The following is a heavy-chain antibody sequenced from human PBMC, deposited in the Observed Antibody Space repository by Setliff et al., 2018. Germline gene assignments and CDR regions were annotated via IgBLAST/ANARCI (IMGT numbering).Heavy chain of an antibody. CDR3: ARSRGYKHDSSGYYYDHYYYYYMDV. CDR1: GGSISSYY. J-gene: IGHJ6*03. Sequence: PSETLSLTCTVSGGSISSYYWSWIRQPPGKGLEWIGYVYTSGSTNYNPSLKSRVTISVDTSKNQFPLKLSSVTAADTAVYYCARSRGYKHDSSGYYYDHYYYYYMDVWGKGTPVTV. V-gene: IGHV4-4*08. CDR2: VYTSGST. D-gene: IGHD3-22*01.